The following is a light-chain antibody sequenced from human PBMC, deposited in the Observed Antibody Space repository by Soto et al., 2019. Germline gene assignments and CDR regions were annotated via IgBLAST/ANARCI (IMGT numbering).Light chain of an antibody. Sequence: DIQMTQYHSTLSASVGDRVTITCRASQSISSWLAWYQQKPGKAPKLLIYDASSLESGVPSRFSGSGSGTEFTLTISSLQPDDFATYYCQQYNSYAWTFGQGTKVDIK. CDR3: QQYNSYAWT. CDR2: DAS. CDR1: QSISSW. V-gene: IGKV1-5*01. J-gene: IGKJ1*01.